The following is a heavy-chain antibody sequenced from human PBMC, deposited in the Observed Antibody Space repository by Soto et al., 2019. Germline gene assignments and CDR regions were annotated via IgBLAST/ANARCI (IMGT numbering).Heavy chain of an antibody. Sequence: PGGSLRLSCAASGFTFSSYAMSWVCQAPGKGLEWVSAISGSGGSTYYADSVKGRFTISRDNSKNTLYLQMNSLRAEDTAVYYCAKRDWSSWLPFDYWGQGTLVTVSS. CDR2: ISGSGGST. V-gene: IGHV3-23*01. D-gene: IGHD6-13*01. CDR3: AKRDWSSWLPFDY. CDR1: GFTFSSYA. J-gene: IGHJ4*02.